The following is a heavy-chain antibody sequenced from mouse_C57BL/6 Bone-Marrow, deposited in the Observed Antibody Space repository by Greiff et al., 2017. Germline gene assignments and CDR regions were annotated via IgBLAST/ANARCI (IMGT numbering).Heavy chain of an antibody. CDR3: ASFDGNYFDF. CDR1: GFNIKDDY. CDR2: IDPEIGDT. V-gene: IGHV14-4*01. J-gene: IGHJ2*01. D-gene: IGHD2-3*01. Sequence: VQLQQSGAELVRPGASVKLSCTASGFNIKDDYIHWVKQRPEQGLEWIGWIDPEIGDTEYASKFQGKATITSDTSSNTAYRQLSSLKSDDTAVYYCASFDGNYFDFWGQGTPLTVAS.